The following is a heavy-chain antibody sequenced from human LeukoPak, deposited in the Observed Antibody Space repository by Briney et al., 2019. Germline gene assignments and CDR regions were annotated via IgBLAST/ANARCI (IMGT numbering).Heavy chain of an antibody. Sequence: SETLSLTCTVSGGSISSYYWSWIRQPAGKGLEWIGRIYTSGSTNYNPSLKSRVTMSVDTSKNQFSLKLRSVTAADTAVHYCARGSSSGPDYYYGMAVWGQGTTVTVSS. J-gene: IGHJ6*02. D-gene: IGHD6-19*01. CDR3: ARGSSSGPDYYYGMAV. CDR1: GGSISSYY. V-gene: IGHV4-4*07. CDR2: IYTSGST.